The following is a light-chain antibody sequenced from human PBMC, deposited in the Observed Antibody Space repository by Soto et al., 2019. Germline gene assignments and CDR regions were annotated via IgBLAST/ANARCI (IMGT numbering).Light chain of an antibody. CDR1: ISDVGDYDY. J-gene: IGLJ2*01. Sequence: QSALTQPRSVSGSPGQSVTISCTVTISDVGDYDYVSWYQQHPGKAPKLIIYDVYKRSSGVPDRFSGSKSGNTVSLTISGLQAEDEADYYCCSYAGSSTSVIFGGGTKVTVL. CDR2: DVY. V-gene: IGLV2-11*01. CDR3: CSYAGSSTSVI.